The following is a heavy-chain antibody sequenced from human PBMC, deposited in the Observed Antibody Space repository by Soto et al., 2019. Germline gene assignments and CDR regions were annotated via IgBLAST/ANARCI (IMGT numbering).Heavy chain of an antibody. D-gene: IGHD5-12*01. J-gene: IGHJ6*02. V-gene: IGHV1-69*01. CDR2: IIPIFGTA. Sequence: QVQLVQSGAEVKKPGSSVKVSCKASGGTFSSYAISWVRQAPGQGLEWMGGIIPIFGTANYAQKFQGRVQVTGGESTSTAYKEPGSLRSEETGVFYWGGGSGVDPRGGGMDVWGQGTTVTVSS. CDR3: GGGSGVDPRGGGMDV. CDR1: GGTFSSYA.